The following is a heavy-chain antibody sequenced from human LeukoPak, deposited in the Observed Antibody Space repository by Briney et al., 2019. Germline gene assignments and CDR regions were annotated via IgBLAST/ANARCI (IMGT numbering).Heavy chain of an antibody. J-gene: IGHJ4*02. Sequence: AGGSLRLSCAASGFTFFNYAMSWVRQAPGKGLAWVSTISGGSGSTYCADSVKGRFTISRDNSKNTLYLQMNSLRDEDTAVYYCAKHRFESGGYHSTDWGQGTLVTVSS. V-gene: IGHV3-23*01. CDR3: AKHRFESGGYHSTD. CDR1: GFTFFNYA. CDR2: ISGGSGST. D-gene: IGHD3-22*01.